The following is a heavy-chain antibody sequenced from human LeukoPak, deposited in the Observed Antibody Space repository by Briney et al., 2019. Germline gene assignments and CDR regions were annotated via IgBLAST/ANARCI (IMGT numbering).Heavy chain of an antibody. CDR1: GFTFSSYA. J-gene: IGHJ4*02. CDR3: AKNPSPIMITFGGAPADFDY. Sequence: GGSLRLPCAASGFTFSSYAMSWVRQAPGKGLEWVSAISGSGGSTYYADSVKGRFTISRDNSKNTLYLQMNSLRAEDTAVYYCAKNPSPIMITFGGAPADFDYWGQGTLVTVSS. CDR2: ISGSGGST. D-gene: IGHD3-16*01. V-gene: IGHV3-23*01.